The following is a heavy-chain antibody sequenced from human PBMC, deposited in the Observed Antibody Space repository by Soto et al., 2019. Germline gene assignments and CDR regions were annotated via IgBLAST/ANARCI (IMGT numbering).Heavy chain of an antibody. J-gene: IGHJ6*02. CDR3: ARALPAAIYADYGMDV. D-gene: IGHD2-2*02. V-gene: IGHV1-2*04. CDR1: GYTFTGYY. CDR2: INPNSGGT. Sequence: QVQLVQSGAEVKKPGASVKVSCKASGYTFTGYYMHWVRQAPGQGLEWMGWINPNSGGTNYAQKFQGWVTMTRNTSISTAYMELSRLRSDDTAVYYCARALPAAIYADYGMDVWGQGTTVTVSS.